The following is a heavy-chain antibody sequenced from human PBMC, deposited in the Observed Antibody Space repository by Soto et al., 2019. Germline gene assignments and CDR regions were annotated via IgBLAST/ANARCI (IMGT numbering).Heavy chain of an antibody. CDR1: GFTFSSYA. Sequence: GGSLRLSCAASGFTFSSYAMSWVRQAPGQGLEWVSAISGSGGSTYYADSVKGRFTISRDNSKNTLYLQMNSLRAEDTAVYYCAKCGGDWGNYYYYYGMDVWGQGTTVTVAS. CDR3: AKCGGDWGNYYYYYGMDV. D-gene: IGHD2-21*02. CDR2: ISGSGGST. J-gene: IGHJ6*02. V-gene: IGHV3-23*01.